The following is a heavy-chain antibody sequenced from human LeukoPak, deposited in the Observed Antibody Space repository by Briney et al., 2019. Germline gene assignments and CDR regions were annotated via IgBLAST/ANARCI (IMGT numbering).Heavy chain of an antibody. V-gene: IGHV3-74*03. CDR1: GFTFSRDW. CDR2: ISDDGSIT. CDR3: ARVSYDYGFDY. Sequence: GGSLRLSCAASGFTFSRDWMHWVRQAPGKGPVWVSRISDDGSITTYADSVKGRFTISRDNPKNTLYLQMNNLRAEDTAVYYCARVSYDYGFDYWGQGALVTVSS. J-gene: IGHJ4*02. D-gene: IGHD5-12*01.